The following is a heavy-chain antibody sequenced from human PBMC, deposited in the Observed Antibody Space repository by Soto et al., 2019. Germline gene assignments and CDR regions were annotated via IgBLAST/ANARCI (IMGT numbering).Heavy chain of an antibody. CDR3: ARVPTSGWFDP. J-gene: IGHJ5*02. CDR1: GYTFTSYA. V-gene: IGHV1-3*01. CDR2: INAGNGNT. Sequence: GASVKVSCKASGYTFTSYAMHWVRQAPGQRLEWMGWINAGNGNTKYSQKFQGRVTITRDTSASTAYMELSSPRSEDTAVYYCARVPTSGWFDPWGQGTLVTVSS.